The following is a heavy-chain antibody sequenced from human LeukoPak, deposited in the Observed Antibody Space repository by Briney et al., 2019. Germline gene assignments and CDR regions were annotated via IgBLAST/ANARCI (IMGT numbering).Heavy chain of an antibody. J-gene: IGHJ3*02. D-gene: IGHD2-15*01. CDR3: ATEYCSGGSCSTGAFDI. Sequence: ASVKVSCKASGYTFTSYYMHWVRQAPGQGLEWMGILNPSGGSTSYAQKFQGRVTMTRDTSTSTVYMELSSLRSEDTAVYYCATEYCSGGSCSTGAFDIWGQGTMVTVSS. CDR2: LNPSGGST. CDR1: GYTFTSYY. V-gene: IGHV1-46*01.